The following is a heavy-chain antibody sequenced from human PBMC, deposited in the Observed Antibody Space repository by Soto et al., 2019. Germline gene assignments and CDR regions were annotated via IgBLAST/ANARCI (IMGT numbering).Heavy chain of an antibody. D-gene: IGHD4-17*01. J-gene: IGHJ5*02. CDR1: GGSVSSGSYY. Sequence: SETLSLTCTVSGGSVSSGSYYWSWIRQPPGKGLEWIGYIYYSGSTNYNPSLKSRVTISVDTSKNQFSLKLSSVTAADTAVYYCAREYGDYVYWFDPWGQGTLVTVSS. V-gene: IGHV4-61*01. CDR3: AREYGDYVYWFDP. CDR2: IYYSGST.